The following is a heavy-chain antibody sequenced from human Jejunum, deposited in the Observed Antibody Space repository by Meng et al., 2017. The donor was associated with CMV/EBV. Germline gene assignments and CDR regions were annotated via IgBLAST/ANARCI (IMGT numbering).Heavy chain of an antibody. J-gene: IGHJ6*02. CDR2: IRYDGTNK. Sequence: GFTFSSYGMHWLRQAPGKGLEWVAFIRYDGTNKFHADSVKGRFTISRDNSKNTLYLQMNSLRPEDTALYFCVKDKRGGFYDGMDVWGQGTTVTVSS. V-gene: IGHV3-30*02. CDR3: VKDKRGGFYDGMDV. CDR1: GFTFSSYG. D-gene: IGHD6-25*01.